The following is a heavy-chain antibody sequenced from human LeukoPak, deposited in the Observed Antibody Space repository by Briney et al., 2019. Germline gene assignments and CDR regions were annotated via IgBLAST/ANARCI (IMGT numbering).Heavy chain of an antibody. Sequence: SETLSLTCAVYGGSFSGYYWSWIRQPPGKGLEWIGEINHSGSTNYNPSLKSRVTISVDTSKNQFSLKLSSVTAADTAVYYCARDPQKDFGDYVGAFDIWGQGTMVAVSS. D-gene: IGHD4-17*01. V-gene: IGHV4-34*01. CDR1: GGSFSGYY. J-gene: IGHJ3*02. CDR2: INHSGST. CDR3: ARDPQKDFGDYVGAFDI.